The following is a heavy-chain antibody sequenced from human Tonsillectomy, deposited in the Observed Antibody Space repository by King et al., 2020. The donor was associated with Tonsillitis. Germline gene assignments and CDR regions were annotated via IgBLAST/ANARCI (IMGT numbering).Heavy chain of an antibody. D-gene: IGHD4/OR15-4a*01. J-gene: IGHJ4*02. CDR1: GFTFSSYD. V-gene: IGHV3-33*05. CDR2: ISYDGSNK. Sequence: VQLVESGGGVVQPGRSLRLSCAASGFTFSSYDMHWVRQAPGKGLEWVAVISYDGSNKYYADSVQGRFTMSRDNSKNTLYLQMHSLRAEDTAVYYCARNRDDYIFDYWGQGPLVTVSS. CDR3: ARNRDDYIFDY.